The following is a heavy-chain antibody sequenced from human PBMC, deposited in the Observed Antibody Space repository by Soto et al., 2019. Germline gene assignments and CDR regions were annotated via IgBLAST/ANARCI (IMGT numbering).Heavy chain of an antibody. Sequence: SETLSLTCTVSGGSISSGDYYWSWIRQPPGKGLEWIGYSYYSGSTYYNPSLKSRVTISVDTSKNQFSLKLSSVTAAATAVYYCASEGGSSWYAGHYYYIYGMDVWGQGTTVNVSS. CDR2: SYYSGST. V-gene: IGHV4-30-4*01. D-gene: IGHD6-13*01. J-gene: IGHJ6*02. CDR1: GGSISSGDYY. CDR3: ASEGGSSWYAGHYYYIYGMDV.